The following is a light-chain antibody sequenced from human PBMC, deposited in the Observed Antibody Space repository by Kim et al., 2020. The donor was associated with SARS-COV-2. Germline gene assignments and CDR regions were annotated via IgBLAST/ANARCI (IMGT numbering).Light chain of an antibody. CDR2: GKN. CDR3: NSRDSNDNVV. Sequence: VALGPTARITCQGDSLRSYYATWYQQKPGQAPILVIYGKNNRPSGIPDRFSGSSSGNTASLTITGTQAGDEADYYCNSRDSNDNVVFGGGTQLTVL. V-gene: IGLV3-19*01. J-gene: IGLJ2*01. CDR1: SLRSYY.